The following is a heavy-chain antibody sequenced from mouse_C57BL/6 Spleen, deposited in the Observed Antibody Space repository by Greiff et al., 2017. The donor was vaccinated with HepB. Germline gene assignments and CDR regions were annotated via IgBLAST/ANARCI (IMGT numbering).Heavy chain of an antibody. CDR1: GFNIKNTY. J-gene: IGHJ4*01. CDR2: IDPANGNT. V-gene: IGHV14-3*01. Sequence: EVQLQQSVAELVRPGASVKLSCTASGFNIKNTYMHWVKQRPEQGLEWIGRIDPANGNTKYAPKVQGKATITADTSSNTAYLQLSSLTSEDTAIFYWARDDGYYGGDYYAMDYWGQGTSVTVSS. CDR3: ARDDGYYGGDYYAMDY. D-gene: IGHD2-3*01.